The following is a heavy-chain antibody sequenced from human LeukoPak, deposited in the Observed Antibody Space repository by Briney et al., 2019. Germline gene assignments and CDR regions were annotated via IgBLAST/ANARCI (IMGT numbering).Heavy chain of an antibody. D-gene: IGHD1-14*01. CDR3: ARGPRNDP. V-gene: IGHV1-8*01. J-gene: IGHJ5*02. Sequence: GASVKVSCNTSGYPFTTYEINWVRQAAGQGLEWMGWVYPDTGYSDYAQKFQGRVTMTSDTSISTAYMELSSLRSDDTAVYFCARGPRNDPWGQGTLVTVYS. CDR2: VYPDTGYS. CDR1: GYPFTTYE.